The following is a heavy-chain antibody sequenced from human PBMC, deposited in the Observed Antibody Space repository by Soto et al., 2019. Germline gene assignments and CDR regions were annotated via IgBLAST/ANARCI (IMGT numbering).Heavy chain of an antibody. CDR2: IYYSGST. CDR1: GGGIRRYY. Sequence: SETPAIGCTVSGGGIRRYYWSWIRQPPGKGLEWIGYIYYSGSTNYNPSLKSRVTISVDTSKNQFSLKLSSVTAADTAVYYCARRYGGNFDYWGQGTLVTVS. CDR3: ARRYGGNFDY. D-gene: IGHD3-16*01. J-gene: IGHJ4*02. V-gene: IGHV4-59*01.